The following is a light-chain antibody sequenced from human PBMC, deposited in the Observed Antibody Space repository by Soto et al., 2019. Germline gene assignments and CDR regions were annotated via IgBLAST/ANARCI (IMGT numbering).Light chain of an antibody. J-gene: IGKJ4*01. CDR2: ATS. V-gene: IGKV1-27*01. Sequence: DVQMTQSPSSLSAFVGDRVTITCRASQGIAPYLAWFQQKPGKVPKLLIYATSTLQSGVPSRFSGSGSGTDFTLTINSLQPEDVGTYYCQKYNSAPLTLGGGT. CDR3: QKYNSAPLT. CDR1: QGIAPY.